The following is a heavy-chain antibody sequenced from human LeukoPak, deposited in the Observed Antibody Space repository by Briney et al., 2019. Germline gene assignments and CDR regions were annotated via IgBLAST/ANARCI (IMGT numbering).Heavy chain of an antibody. CDR1: GFTFSSFD. Sequence: GGSLRLACAASGFTFSSFDMPWVRQPTGQGLEWVSTIGTASDTYYPGSVEGRFTLSRDNAKNSLYLQMNSLTAGDTAVYYCARGPPRGKYYYMDVWGKGTTVTVPS. V-gene: IGHV3-13*01. CDR2: IGTASDT. J-gene: IGHJ6*03. D-gene: IGHD1-1*01. CDR3: ARGPPRGKYYYMDV.